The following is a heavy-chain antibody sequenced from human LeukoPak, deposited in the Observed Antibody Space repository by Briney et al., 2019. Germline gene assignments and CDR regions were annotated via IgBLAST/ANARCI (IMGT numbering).Heavy chain of an antibody. CDR3: VRNEGNYYDSSGYYYFDY. CDR2: ISSNGGST. J-gene: IGHJ4*02. Sequence: PGGTLRLSCSASGFTFSSYAMHWVRQAPGKGLEYVSAISSNGGSTYYADSVKGRFTISRDNSKNTLYLQMSSLRAEDTAVYYCVRNEGNYYDSSGYYYFDYWGQGTLVTVSS. V-gene: IGHV3-64D*06. D-gene: IGHD3-22*01. CDR1: GFTFSSYA.